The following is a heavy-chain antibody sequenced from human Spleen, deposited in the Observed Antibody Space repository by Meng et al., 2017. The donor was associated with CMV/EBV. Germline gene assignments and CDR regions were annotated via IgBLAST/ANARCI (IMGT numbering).Heavy chain of an antibody. CDR2: TYYRSQWFN. D-gene: IGHD3-22*01. Sequence: SETLSLTCVVSGASVSNTSATWNWIRQSPSRGLEWLGRTYYRSQWFNYYAVSVKSRISVSSDASKNQFSLQLNSVTPEDTAMYYCARGVDDSSGSTLLAFDFWGQGTMVTVSS. CDR3: ARGVDDSSGSTLLAFDF. J-gene: IGHJ3*01. CDR1: GASVSNTSAT. V-gene: IGHV6-1*01.